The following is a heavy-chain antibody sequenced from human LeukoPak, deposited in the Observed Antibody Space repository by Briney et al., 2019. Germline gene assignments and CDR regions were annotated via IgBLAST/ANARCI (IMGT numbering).Heavy chain of an antibody. J-gene: IGHJ5*02. CDR3: AKTVEYYDSSGSLYNWFDP. Sequence: GASVKVSCKASGYTFTGYYMHWVRQAPGQGLEWMGWINPNSGGTNYAQKFQGRVTMTRDTSISTAYMELSRLRSDDTAVYYCAKTVEYYDSSGSLYNWFDPWGQGTLVTVSS. CDR2: INPNSGGT. CDR1: GYTFTGYY. V-gene: IGHV1-2*02. D-gene: IGHD3-22*01.